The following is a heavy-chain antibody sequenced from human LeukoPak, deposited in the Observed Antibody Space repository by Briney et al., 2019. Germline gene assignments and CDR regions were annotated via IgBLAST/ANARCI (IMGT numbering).Heavy chain of an antibody. J-gene: IGHJ4*02. V-gene: IGHV1-24*01. Sequence: ASVKVSCKVSGYTLTELSMHWVRQAPGKGLEWMGGLGPEDGETIYAQKFQGRVTMTEDTSTDTAYMELSSLRSEDTAVYYCATGRIAARLYPDYWGQGTLVTVSS. D-gene: IGHD6-6*01. CDR2: LGPEDGET. CDR3: ATGRIAARLYPDY. CDR1: GYTLTELS.